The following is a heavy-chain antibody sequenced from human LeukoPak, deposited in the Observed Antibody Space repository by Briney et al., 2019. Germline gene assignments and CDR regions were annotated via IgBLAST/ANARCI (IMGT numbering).Heavy chain of an antibody. CDR2: IYYSGST. CDR1: GGSISSYY. Sequence: PSETLSLTCTVSGGSISSYYWSWIRQPPGKGLEWIGYIYYSGSTNYNPSLKSRVTISVDTSKNQFSPKLSSVTAADTAVYYCAREGGDCSSTSCPNNWFDPWGQGTLVTVSS. D-gene: IGHD2-2*01. CDR3: AREGGDCSSTSCPNNWFDP. J-gene: IGHJ5*02. V-gene: IGHV4-59*01.